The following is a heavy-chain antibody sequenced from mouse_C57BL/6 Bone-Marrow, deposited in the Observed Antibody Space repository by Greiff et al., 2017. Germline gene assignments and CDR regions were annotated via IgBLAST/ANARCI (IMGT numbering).Heavy chain of an antibody. D-gene: IGHD1-1*01. CDR2: INPSNGGT. V-gene: IGHV1-53*01. CDR3: ARGDFPIYYYGSLAMDY. CDR1: GYTFTSYW. J-gene: IGHJ4*01. Sequence: QVQLQQPGTELVKPGASVKLSCKASGYTFTSYWMHWVKQRPGQGLEWIGNINPSNGGTNYNEKFKSKATLTVDKYSSSAYMQLQSLTSEDSAVYYCARGDFPIYYYGSLAMDYWGQGTSVTVSS.